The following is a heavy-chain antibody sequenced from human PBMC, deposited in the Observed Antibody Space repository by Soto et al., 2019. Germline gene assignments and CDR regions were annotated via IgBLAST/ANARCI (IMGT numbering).Heavy chain of an antibody. Sequence: SETLSLTCTVSGGSISSYYWSWIRQPPGKGLEWIGYIYYSGSTNYNPSLKSRVTISVGTSKNQFSRKLSSVTAADTTVYYWPRDYGVVPAATDAFDIWGQGTMVTVSS. CDR3: PRDYGVVPAATDAFDI. D-gene: IGHD2-2*01. J-gene: IGHJ3*02. V-gene: IGHV4-59*01. CDR2: IYYSGST. CDR1: GGSISSYY.